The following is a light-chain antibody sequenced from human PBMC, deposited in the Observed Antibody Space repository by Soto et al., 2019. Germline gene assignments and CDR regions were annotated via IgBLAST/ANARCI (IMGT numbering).Light chain of an antibody. Sequence: EIVLTQSPSTLSSSPGESATLSCKASEGVYINSAAWYYQKPGQPPRLLIYCASTRATGIPDRFSGSGSGTEFVLTINRLEAEDSGMYYCQQYGSSPFTFGPGTRVDIK. J-gene: IGKJ3*01. V-gene: IGKV3-20*01. CDR3: QQYGSSPFT. CDR2: CAS. CDR1: EGVYINS.